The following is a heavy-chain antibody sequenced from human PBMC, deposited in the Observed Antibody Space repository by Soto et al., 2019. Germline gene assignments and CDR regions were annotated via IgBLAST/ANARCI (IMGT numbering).Heavy chain of an antibody. CDR1: GYSFTDYH. V-gene: IGHV1-2*04. J-gene: IGHJ6*02. CDR3: ARGDSTDCSNGVCSFFYNHDMDV. Sequence: ASVKVSCKASGYSFTDYHIHWVRQAPGQGLEWLGRINPKSGGTSTAQKFQGWVTMTTDTSISTASMELTRLTSDDTTIYYCARGDSTDCSNGVCSFFYNHDMDVWGQGTTVTV. CDR2: INPKSGGT. D-gene: IGHD2-8*01.